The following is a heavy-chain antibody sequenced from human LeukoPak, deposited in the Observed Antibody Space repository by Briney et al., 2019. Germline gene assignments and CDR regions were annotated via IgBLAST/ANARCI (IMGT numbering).Heavy chain of an antibody. Sequence: PGGSLRLSCAASGFTFSSYSMNWVRQAPGKGLEWVSSISSSSSYIYYADSVKGRFTISRDNAKNSLYLQMNSLRAEDTAVYYCARDLAAAGLGAFDIWGQGTMVTVSS. J-gene: IGHJ3*02. CDR2: ISSSSSYI. CDR3: ARDLAAAGLGAFDI. D-gene: IGHD6-13*01. V-gene: IGHV3-21*01. CDR1: GFTFSSYS.